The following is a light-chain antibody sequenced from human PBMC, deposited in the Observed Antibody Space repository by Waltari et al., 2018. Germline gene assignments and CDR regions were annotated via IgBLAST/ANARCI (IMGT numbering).Light chain of an antibody. CDR3: HQYNRWPRT. CDR2: GAS. Sequence: EIVMTQSPATLSVSPGERATLSCRASQSVSNNLAWYQQKPGQTPRLLIYGASIRATGIPARFSGSVSGTEFTLTISSLQSEDFAVYYCHQYNRWPRTFGQGTKVEIK. J-gene: IGKJ1*01. V-gene: IGKV3D-15*01. CDR1: QSVSNN.